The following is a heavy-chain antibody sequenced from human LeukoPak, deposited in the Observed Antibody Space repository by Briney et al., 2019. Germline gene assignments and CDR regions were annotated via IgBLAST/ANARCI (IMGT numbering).Heavy chain of an antibody. CDR1: GYTFTSYG. CDR2: ISAYNGNT. CDR3: ARARRFYDSSGYSDY. Sequence: GASVKVSCKASGYTFTSYGISWVRQAPGQGLEWMGWISAYNGNTNYAQELQGRVTMTTDTSTSTAYMELRSLRSDDTAVYYCARARRFYDSSGYSDYWGQGTLVTVSS. D-gene: IGHD3-22*01. J-gene: IGHJ4*02. V-gene: IGHV1-18*01.